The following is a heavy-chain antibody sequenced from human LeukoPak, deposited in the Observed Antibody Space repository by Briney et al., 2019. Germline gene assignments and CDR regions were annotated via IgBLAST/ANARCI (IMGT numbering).Heavy chain of an antibody. CDR3: ARGVDCSSTSCYPPSYNWFDP. J-gene: IGHJ5*02. CDR2: IYYSGST. D-gene: IGHD2-2*01. Sequence: SETLSLTCTVSGGSISSYYWSWIRQPPGKGLEWSGYIYYSGSTNYNPSLKSRVTISVDTSKNQFSLKLSSVTAADTAVYYCARGVDCSSTSCYPPSYNWFDPWGQGTLVTVSA. V-gene: IGHV4-59*01. CDR1: GGSISSYY.